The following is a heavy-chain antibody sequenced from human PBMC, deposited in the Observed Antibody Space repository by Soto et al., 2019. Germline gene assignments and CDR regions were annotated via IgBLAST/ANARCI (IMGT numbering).Heavy chain of an antibody. CDR1: GFTFSSSD. CDR2: IGRGGDT. V-gene: IGHV3-13*01. D-gene: IGHD4-17*01. Sequence: EVQLVESGGGLVQPGGSLRLSCAASGFTFSSSDFHWVRQATGKGLEWISAIGRGGDTYYPGSVKGRFTISRENAKNSLYLQMNSLSDGDTAVYYCAREVADEVTMAWSLDLWGRGTLVIVSS. J-gene: IGHJ2*01. CDR3: AREVADEVTMAWSLDL.